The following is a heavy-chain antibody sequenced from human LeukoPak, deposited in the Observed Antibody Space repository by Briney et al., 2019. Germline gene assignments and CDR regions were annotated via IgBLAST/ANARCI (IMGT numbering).Heavy chain of an antibody. CDR1: GFSFSGSA. D-gene: IGHD3-10*01. V-gene: IGHV3-73*01. CDR2: IRSKPNNYAT. J-gene: IGHJ4*02. Sequence: GESLKLSCVASGFSFSGSAMHWVRQASGKGLEWVGRIRSKPNNYATAYAASVKGRFTISRDDSRNTAYLQMNSLKTEDTAVYYCTRLLSGTFDYWGQGTLVTVSS. CDR3: TRLLSGTFDY.